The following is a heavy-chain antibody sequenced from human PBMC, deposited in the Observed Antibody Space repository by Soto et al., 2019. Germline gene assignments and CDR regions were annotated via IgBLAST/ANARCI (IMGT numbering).Heavy chain of an antibody. J-gene: IGHJ6*02. CDR3: AKDEVVPAAIRGLAYGMDV. D-gene: IGHD2-2*01. V-gene: IGHV3-23*01. CDR2: ISGSGGST. CDR1: GFTFSSYA. Sequence: GGSLRLSCAASGFTFSSYAMSWVRQAPGKGLEWVSAISGSGGSTYYADSVKGRFTISRDNSKNTLYLQMNSLRAEDTAVYYSAKDEVVPAAIRGLAYGMDVWGQGTTVTVSS.